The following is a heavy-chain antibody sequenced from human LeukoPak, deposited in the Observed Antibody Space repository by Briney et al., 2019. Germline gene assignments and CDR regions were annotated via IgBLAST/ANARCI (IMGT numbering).Heavy chain of an antibody. J-gene: IGHJ4*02. CDR2: INRNGGAI. D-gene: IGHD6-19*01. CDR3: TKEHSSGWPTIDC. Sequence: GSLRLSCSASGFTFAEYSIHWVRQAPGKGLEWVSVINRNGGAIQYADSVKGRFIISRDNSKNSLYLQMNSLRTEDTALYYCTKEHSSGWPTIDCWGQGTLVTVSS. V-gene: IGHV3-43*01. CDR1: GFTFAEYS.